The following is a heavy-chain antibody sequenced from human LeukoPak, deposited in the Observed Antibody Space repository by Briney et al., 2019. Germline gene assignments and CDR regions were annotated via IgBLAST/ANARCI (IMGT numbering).Heavy chain of an antibody. CDR2: INSYSGGT. Sequence: ASVKVSCKASGYTFTGYYMHWVRQAPGQGPEWMGWINSYSGGTNYAQKFQGRVTLTRDTSLGTAYMELSRLRSDDTAVYYCARQGEAASFDYWGQGTLVTVSS. CDR1: GYTFTGYY. V-gene: IGHV1-2*02. J-gene: IGHJ4*02. D-gene: IGHD6-13*01. CDR3: ARQGEAASFDY.